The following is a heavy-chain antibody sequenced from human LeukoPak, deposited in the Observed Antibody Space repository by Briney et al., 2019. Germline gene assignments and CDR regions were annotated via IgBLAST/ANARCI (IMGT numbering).Heavy chain of an antibody. CDR2: IIGDGSNT. Sequence: PGGSLRISCAASGFTFSHHAMSWARQSLGKRLEWVSVIIGDGSNTYYADSVKGRFTISRDNSNNMLYLQMNSLRGEDTAVYYCAKSMTTTNVDWFDPWGQGTLVTVSS. V-gene: IGHV3-23*01. J-gene: IGHJ5*02. D-gene: IGHD2-8*01. CDR3: AKSMTTTNVDWFDP. CDR1: GFTFSHHA.